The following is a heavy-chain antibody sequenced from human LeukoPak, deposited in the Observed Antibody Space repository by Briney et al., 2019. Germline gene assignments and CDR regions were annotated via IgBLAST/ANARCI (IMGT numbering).Heavy chain of an antibody. CDR3: ARVSYDILTGYSYIDY. D-gene: IGHD3-9*01. V-gene: IGHV3-21*01. CDR2: IRSSSSYI. Sequence: GSLRLSCAASGFTFSSYSMNWVRQAPGKGLEWVSSIRSSSSYIYYADSVKGRFTISRDNAKNPLYLQMNSLRAEDTAVYYCARVSYDILTGYSYIDYWGQGTLVTVSS. CDR1: GFTFSSYS. J-gene: IGHJ4*02.